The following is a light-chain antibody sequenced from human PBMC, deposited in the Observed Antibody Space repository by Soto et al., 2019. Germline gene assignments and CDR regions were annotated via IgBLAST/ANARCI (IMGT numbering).Light chain of an antibody. V-gene: IGKV1-33*01. Sequence: DIEMTQSPSSLSASVGDRVTITCQASQDISNYLNWYRQRPGKAPQLLIYEASNLQTGVSLRFSGTGSGTDFTFTISSLQQEDFATYSCQHYDNFPVTFGGGTKIEIK. CDR1: QDISNY. CDR2: EAS. CDR3: QHYDNFPVT. J-gene: IGKJ4*01.